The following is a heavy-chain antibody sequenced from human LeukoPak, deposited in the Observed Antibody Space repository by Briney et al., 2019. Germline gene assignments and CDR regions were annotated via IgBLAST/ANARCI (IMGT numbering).Heavy chain of an antibody. J-gene: IGHJ4*02. V-gene: IGHV4-30-4*01. D-gene: IGHD4-17*01. CDR3: AREHKSYGDYPYYFDS. CDR2: INKKGGT. Sequence: SETLSLTCTVSSDSISSGDYYWSWIRQPAGKGLELIGYINKKGGTFYNPPLKSRVSVSIDTSKNQFSLKLTSVTAADTAVYFCAREHKSYGDYPYYFDSWGQGTLVTVSS. CDR1: SDSISSGDYY.